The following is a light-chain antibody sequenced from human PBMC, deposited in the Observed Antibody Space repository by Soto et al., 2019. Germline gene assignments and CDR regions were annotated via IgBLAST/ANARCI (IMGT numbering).Light chain of an antibody. V-gene: IGLV2-8*01. Sequence: QSVLTHPPSASWSPGQSVTISCTGTSSDVGAFNYVSWYQQHPGKAPKLMIFEINKRPSGVPDRFSGSKSGNTASLTVSGLQAEDEADYYCSSYAGINIYVFGGGTKVTVL. CDR2: EIN. CDR3: SSYAGINIYV. CDR1: SSDVGAFNY. J-gene: IGLJ1*01.